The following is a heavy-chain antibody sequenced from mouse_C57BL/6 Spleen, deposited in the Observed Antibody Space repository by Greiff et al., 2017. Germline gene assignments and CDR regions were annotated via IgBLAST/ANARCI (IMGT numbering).Heavy chain of an antibody. CDR3: ALSPHRGAMDY. J-gene: IGHJ4*01. Sequence: EVQLQQSGAELVKPGASVKLSCTASGFNIKDYYMHWVKQRTEQGLEWIGRIDPEDGEPKYAPNFQGKATITADTSSNTAYLQLSSLTSEDTAVYYCALSPHRGAMDYWGQGTSVTVSS. CDR2: IDPEDGEP. V-gene: IGHV14-2*01. CDR1: GFNIKDYY. D-gene: IGHD6-1*01.